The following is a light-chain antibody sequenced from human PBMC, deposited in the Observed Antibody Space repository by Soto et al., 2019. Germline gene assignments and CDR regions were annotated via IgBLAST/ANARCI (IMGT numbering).Light chain of an antibody. CDR1: QGISSY. Sequence: AIRMTQSRCSFSACTGDRVTLTCRARQGISSYLAWYQQKPGKAPKLLIYAASTLQSGVPSRFSGSGSGTDFTLTISCLQSEDFATYYCQQYYSYPITFGGGTKVDIK. CDR3: QQYYSYPIT. J-gene: IGKJ4*01. CDR2: AAS. V-gene: IGKV1-8*01.